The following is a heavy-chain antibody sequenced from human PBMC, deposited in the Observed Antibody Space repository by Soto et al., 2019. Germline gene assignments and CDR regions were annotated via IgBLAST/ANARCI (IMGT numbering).Heavy chain of an antibody. V-gene: IGHV4-59*12. CDR2: IFYGGHT. Sequence: PSETLSLTCDVSGDFLTTYYWNWIRQSPGKGLEWIGYIFYGGHTNYNPSLKSRVTISVDTSKSQFSRRLSSVTAADTAVYYCARGGRCGGGSCYLKLGYYYGMDVWGQGTTVTVSS. D-gene: IGHD2-15*01. CDR1: GDFLTTYY. J-gene: IGHJ6*02. CDR3: ARGGRCGGGSCYLKLGYYYGMDV.